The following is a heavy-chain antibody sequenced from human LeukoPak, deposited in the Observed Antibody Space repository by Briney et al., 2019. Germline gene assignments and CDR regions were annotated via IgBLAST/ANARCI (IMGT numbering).Heavy chain of an antibody. Sequence: GGSLRLSCAASGFTFSSYAMSWVRQAPGKGLEWVSAISGSGGSTYYADSVKGRFTISRDNSKNTLYLQMNSLRAEDTAVYYCAKEGVAARPPLRYFDYWGQGTLVTVSS. CDR3: AKEGVAARPPLRYFDY. D-gene: IGHD6-6*01. CDR1: GFTFSSYA. J-gene: IGHJ4*02. V-gene: IGHV3-23*01. CDR2: ISGSGGST.